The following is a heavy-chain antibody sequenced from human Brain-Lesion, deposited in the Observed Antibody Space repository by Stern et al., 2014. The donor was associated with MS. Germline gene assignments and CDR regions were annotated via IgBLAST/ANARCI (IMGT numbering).Heavy chain of an antibody. J-gene: IGHJ6*02. CDR2: IFNSGST. D-gene: IGHD2-2*01. Sequence: QVQLQESGPGLVKPSQTLSLSCTVSGGSISSGGYYWSWIRQPAGKGLEWIGRIFNSGSTSYNPSLKGRVPISIDPSKTQFSLRLNSMTAADTAVYYCARGRVVPGFQYYATDVWGQGTKVIVSS. CDR1: GGSISSGGYY. V-gene: IGHV4-61*02. CDR3: ARGRVVPGFQYYATDV.